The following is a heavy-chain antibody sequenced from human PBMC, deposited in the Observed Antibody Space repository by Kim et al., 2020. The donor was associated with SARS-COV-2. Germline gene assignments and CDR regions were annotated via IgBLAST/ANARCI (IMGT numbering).Heavy chain of an antibody. CDR1: GFTFSSYW. J-gene: IGHJ5*02. V-gene: IGHV3-74*01. Sequence: LSLTCAASGFTFSSYWMHWVRQVPGKGLVWVSRINEDGSTTSYADSVKGRFTISRDNAKNTLYLQMNSLRADDTAVYYCIRDLAGKCSTWGQGTLVTVSS. CDR2: INEDGSTT. CDR3: IRDLAGKCST. D-gene: IGHD1-26*01.